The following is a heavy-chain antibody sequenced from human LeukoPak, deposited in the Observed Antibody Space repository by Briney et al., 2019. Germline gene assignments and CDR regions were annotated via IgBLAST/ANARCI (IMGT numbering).Heavy chain of an antibody. V-gene: IGHV3-11*06. Sequence: GGSLTLSCAASGFTFGDYYMSWIRQAPGKGLEWVSYISSSSSYTNYADSVKGRFTISRDNTKNSLYLQMNRLRAEDTAVYYCARAPFGESIDYWGQGTLVTVPS. D-gene: IGHD3-10*01. J-gene: IGHJ4*02. CDR2: ISSSSSYT. CDR3: ARAPFGESIDY. CDR1: GFTFGDYY.